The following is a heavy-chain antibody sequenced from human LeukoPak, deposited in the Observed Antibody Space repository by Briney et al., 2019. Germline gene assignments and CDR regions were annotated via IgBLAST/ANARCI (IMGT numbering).Heavy chain of an antibody. CDR3: VRDPPKSPWGVLGLMVQHDAFDM. Sequence: PGGSLRLSCVASGFSLRNNAMAWVRQAPGKGLEWVSAISETGYNTYYADSVKGRFSTSRDTSQDTLYLQMHSLRAEDSAVYYCVRDPPKSPWGVLGLMVQHDAFDMWGHGTLVTVSS. V-gene: IGHV3-23*01. D-gene: IGHD3-10*01. J-gene: IGHJ3*02. CDR1: GFSLRNNA. CDR2: ISETGYNT.